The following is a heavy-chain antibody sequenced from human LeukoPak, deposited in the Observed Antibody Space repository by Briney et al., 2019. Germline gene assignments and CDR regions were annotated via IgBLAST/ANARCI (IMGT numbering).Heavy chain of an antibody. CDR1: GFTFSSYA. Sequence: GSLRLSCTASGFTFSSYAMSWVRQAPGKGLEWVSAISGGGGSTYYADSVKGRFTISRDNSKNTLYLQMSSLRAEDTAVYYCVKARGIQLWLPGDYWGQGTLVTVSS. D-gene: IGHD5-18*01. CDR2: ISGGGGST. CDR3: VKARGIQLWLPGDY. V-gene: IGHV3-23*01. J-gene: IGHJ4*02.